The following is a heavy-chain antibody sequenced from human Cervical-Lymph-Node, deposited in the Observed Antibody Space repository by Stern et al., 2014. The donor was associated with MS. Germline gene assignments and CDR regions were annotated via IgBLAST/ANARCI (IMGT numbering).Heavy chain of an antibody. CDR3: VRGFLIQ. CDR2: INCNSGGT. CDR1: GLTFVDQF. Sequence: VQLVQSETEVRKPGASVRVSCKSSGLTFVDQFIHWVRQAPGQDLEWMGRINCNSGGTNYDTKFRGRVTMTRDTASTTSYLEIHNVKSDDSAVYYCVRGFLIQWGQGTLIIVSS. V-gene: IGHV1-2*06. D-gene: IGHD2-21*01. J-gene: IGHJ4*02.